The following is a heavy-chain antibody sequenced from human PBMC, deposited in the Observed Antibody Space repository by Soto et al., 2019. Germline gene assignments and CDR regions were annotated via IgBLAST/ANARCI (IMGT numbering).Heavy chain of an antibody. CDR2: INPNSGGT. D-gene: IGHD6-13*01. V-gene: IGHV1-2*04. Sequence: ASVKVSCKASGYTFTGYYMHWVRQAPGQGLEWMGWINPNSGGTNYAQKFQGWVTMTRDTSISTAYMELSRLRSDDTAVYCCARGNGIAAAGTSGSTLGTDLIPFDYWGQGTLVTVSS. CDR3: ARGNGIAAAGTSGSTLGTDLIPFDY. J-gene: IGHJ4*02. CDR1: GYTFTGYY.